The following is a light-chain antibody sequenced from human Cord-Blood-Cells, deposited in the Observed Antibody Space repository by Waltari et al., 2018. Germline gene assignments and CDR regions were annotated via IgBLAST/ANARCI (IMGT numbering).Light chain of an antibody. J-gene: IGLJ3*02. CDR3: CSYAGSSTFWV. V-gene: IGLV2-23*03. CDR1: SSDVGSYNL. CDR2: EGS. Sequence: QSALTQPASVSGSPGQSTTLSRTGTSSDVGSYNLASWYQQHPGKAPKLMIYEGSKRPSGVSNRFSGSKSGNTTSLTISGLQAEDEADYYCCSYAGSSTFWVFGGGTKLTVL.